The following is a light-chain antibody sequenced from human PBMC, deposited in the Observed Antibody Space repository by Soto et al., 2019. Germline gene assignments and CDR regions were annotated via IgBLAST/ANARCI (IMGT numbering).Light chain of an antibody. CDR3: QSYDSSLSGYV. CDR2: GNS. CDR1: SSNIGAGYD. Sequence: QSVLRPPPSVSGAPGQRVTISCTVSSSNIGAGYDVHWYQQLPGTAPKLLIYGNSNRPSGVPDRFSGSKSGTSASLAITGLQAEDEADYYCQSYDSSLSGYVFGTGTKVTVL. J-gene: IGLJ1*01. V-gene: IGLV1-40*01.